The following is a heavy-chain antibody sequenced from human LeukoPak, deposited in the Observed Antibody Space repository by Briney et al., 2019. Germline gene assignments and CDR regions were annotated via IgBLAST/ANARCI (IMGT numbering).Heavy chain of an antibody. CDR1: GGSISSYY. J-gene: IGHJ6*03. CDR2: IYTSGST. CDR3: ARKIVGATPYYYYYYMDV. Sequence: SETLSLTCTVSGGSISSYYWSWIRQPPGKGLEWIGYIYTSGSTNYNPSLKSRVTISVDTSKNQFSLKLSSVTAADTAVYYCARKIVGATPYYYYYYMDVWGKGTTVTVSS. V-gene: IGHV4-4*09. D-gene: IGHD1-26*01.